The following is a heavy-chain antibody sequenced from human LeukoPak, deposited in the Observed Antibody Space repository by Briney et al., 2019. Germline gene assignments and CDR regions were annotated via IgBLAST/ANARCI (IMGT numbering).Heavy chain of an antibody. J-gene: IGHJ6*02. V-gene: IGHV3-7*01. Sequence: GGSLRLSCAASRFTFSSYWMHWARQAPGKGLEWVANIKQDGSEKYYVDSVKGRFTISRDNAKNSLYLQMNSLRVEDTAVYYCGKSMDVWGQGTTVTVSS. CDR2: IKQDGSEK. CDR1: RFTFSSYW. CDR3: GKSMDV.